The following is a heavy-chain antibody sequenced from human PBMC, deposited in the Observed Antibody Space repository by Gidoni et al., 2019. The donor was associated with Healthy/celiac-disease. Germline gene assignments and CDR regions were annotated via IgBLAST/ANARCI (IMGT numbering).Heavy chain of an antibody. Sequence: QVQLQESGPGLVKPSETLSLPCTVSGGSISSYYWRWIRQPPGKGLEWIGYIYYSVSTNYNPSLKSRVTISVDTSKNQFSLKLSSVTAADTAVYYCARAGGHVEEGEYFQHWGQGTLVTVSS. CDR3: ARAGGHVEEGEYFQH. D-gene: IGHD3-10*01. V-gene: IGHV4-59*01. J-gene: IGHJ1*01. CDR1: GGSISSYY. CDR2: IYYSVST.